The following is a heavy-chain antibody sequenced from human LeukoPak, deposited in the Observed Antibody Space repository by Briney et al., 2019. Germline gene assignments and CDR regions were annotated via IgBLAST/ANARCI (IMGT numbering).Heavy chain of an antibody. Sequence: GGSLRLSCAASGFTFSSYNMNWVRQAPGKGLEWVSSISSASIYIYYADSLKGRFTISRDNAKNSLYLQMNSLRAEDTAVYYCARDRNSMNPPHAFDIWGQGTMVTVSS. CDR1: GFTFSSYN. CDR3: ARDRNSMNPPHAFDI. V-gene: IGHV3-21*01. CDR2: ISSASIYI. D-gene: IGHD2/OR15-2a*01. J-gene: IGHJ3*02.